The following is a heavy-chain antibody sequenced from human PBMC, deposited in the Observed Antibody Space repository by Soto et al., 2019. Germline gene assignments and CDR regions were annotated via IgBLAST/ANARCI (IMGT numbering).Heavy chain of an antibody. D-gene: IGHD3-22*01. CDR2: INPNSGGT. CDR3: ARSGYGESMKVENGFDP. Sequence: ASGKVSCKASGYTFTGYYMHWVRQAPGQGLEWMGWINPNSGGTNYAQKFQGWVTMTRDTSISTAYMELSRLRSDDTAVYYCARSGYGESMKVENGFDPWGRGTLVTFSS. CDR1: GYTFTGYY. J-gene: IGHJ5*02. V-gene: IGHV1-2*04.